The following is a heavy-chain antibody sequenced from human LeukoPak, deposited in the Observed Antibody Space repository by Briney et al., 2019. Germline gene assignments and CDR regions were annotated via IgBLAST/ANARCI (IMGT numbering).Heavy chain of an antibody. CDR3: ARHEMYCSGGSCYSIWFDP. CDR1: GYSFTSYW. V-gene: IGHV5-51*01. J-gene: IGHJ5*02. Sequence: PGESLKISCKGSGYSFTSYWIGWVRKMHGKGLEWMGIIYPGDSDTRYSPSFQGQVTISADKSISTAYLQWSSLKASDTAMYYCARHEMYCSGGSCYSIWFDPWGQGTLVTVSS. CDR2: IYPGDSDT. D-gene: IGHD2-15*01.